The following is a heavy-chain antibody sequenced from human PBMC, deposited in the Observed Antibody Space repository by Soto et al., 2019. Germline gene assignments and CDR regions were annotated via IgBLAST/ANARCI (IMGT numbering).Heavy chain of an antibody. Sequence: SETLSLTCAFYGGSFSGYYWSWIRQPPGKGLEWIGEINHSGSTNYNPSLKSRVTISVDTSKNQFSLKLSSVTAADTAVYYCARCSYYYDSSGYFPDYWGQGTLVTVSS. CDR3: ARCSYYYDSSGYFPDY. D-gene: IGHD3-22*01. V-gene: IGHV4-34*01. CDR1: GGSFSGYY. CDR2: INHSGST. J-gene: IGHJ4*02.